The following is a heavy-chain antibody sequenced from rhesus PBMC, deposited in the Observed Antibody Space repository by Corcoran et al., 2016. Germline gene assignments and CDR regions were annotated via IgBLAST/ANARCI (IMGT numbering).Heavy chain of an antibody. Sequence: QVQLQESGPGVVKPSETLSLTCAVSGGSISDSYRWSWIRQPPGKGLEWIWCSDVSRTSTQHSPSHNSRVTISKDPSKNQFSLKLSSVTAAGTAVYYCASGPSGIFDYWSQGVLVTVSS. CDR3: ASGPSGIFDY. CDR2: SDVSRTST. J-gene: IGHJ4*01. D-gene: IGHD1-32*01. V-gene: IGHV4S10*01. CDR1: GGSISDSYR.